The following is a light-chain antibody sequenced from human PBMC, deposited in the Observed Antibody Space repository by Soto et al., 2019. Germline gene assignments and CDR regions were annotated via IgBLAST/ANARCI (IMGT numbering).Light chain of an antibody. J-gene: IGKJ1*01. CDR2: GAS. CDR3: QQYGSSPRT. CDR1: LSVSVY. Sequence: VVLTQSPATLSFSPGERATLSCRTSLSVSVYLDWYQQKPGQAPRLLIYGASNRASGIPDRFSGYGSGTDFTLTISRLEPEDFAVYYCQQYGSSPRTFGPGTKVDIK. V-gene: IGKV3-20*01.